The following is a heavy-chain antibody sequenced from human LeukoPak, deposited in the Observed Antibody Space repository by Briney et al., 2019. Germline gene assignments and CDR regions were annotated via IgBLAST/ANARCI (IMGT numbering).Heavy chain of an antibody. CDR2: IYTGFSA. CDR1: GFTVSNHY. CDR3: VTDRDPHRGMHV. Sequence: PGGSLGLSCAASGFTVSNHYVTWVRQAPGKGLEWVSVIYTGFSADYADSVKGRFTISRDNSKNTLYLQMNSLRVEDTAVYYCVTDRDPHRGMHVWGQGTTVTVSS. J-gene: IGHJ6*02. V-gene: IGHV3-53*01. D-gene: IGHD3-10*01.